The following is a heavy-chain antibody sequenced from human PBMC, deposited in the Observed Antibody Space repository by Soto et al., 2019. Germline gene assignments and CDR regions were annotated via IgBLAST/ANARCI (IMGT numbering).Heavy chain of an antibody. J-gene: IGHJ5*01. Sequence: QVQLQQWGAGLLKPSETLSLTCAVYGGSFSGHSWTWIRQSPGKGLEWIGDINHSGRVNYSPSLKGRVTISLDTSKNQFSLTLSAATAADTAMYYCSTRAYDTNGYYRFDPWGQGTLVTVSS. V-gene: IGHV4-34*01. CDR3: STRAYDTNGYYRFDP. CDR1: GGSFSGHS. CDR2: INHSGRV. D-gene: IGHD3-22*01.